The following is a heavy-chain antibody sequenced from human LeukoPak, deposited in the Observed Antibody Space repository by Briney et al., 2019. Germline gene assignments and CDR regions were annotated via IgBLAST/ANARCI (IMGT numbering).Heavy chain of an antibody. CDR3: AREIAARPPLGDRLAFDI. CDR2: IYYSGST. D-gene: IGHD6-6*01. J-gene: IGHJ3*02. CDR1: VGSISSYY. Sequence: SETLSLTCTVSVGSISSYYWSWIRQPPGKGLEWIGYIYYSGSTNYNPSLKSRVTISVDTSKNRFSLKLSSVTAADTAVYYCAREIAARPPLGDRLAFDIWGQGTMVTVSS. V-gene: IGHV4-59*01.